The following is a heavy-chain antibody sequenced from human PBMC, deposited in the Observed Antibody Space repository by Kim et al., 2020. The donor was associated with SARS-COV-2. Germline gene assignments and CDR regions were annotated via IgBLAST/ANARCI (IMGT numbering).Heavy chain of an antibody. CDR2: INHSGST. CDR3: EIAAAGTDAFDI. D-gene: IGHD6-13*01. V-gene: IGHV4-34*01. J-gene: IGHJ3*02. Sequence: SETLSLTCAVYGGSFSGYYWSWIRQPPGKGLEWIGEINHSGSTNYNPSLKSRVTISVDTSKNQFSLKLSSVTAADTAVYYCEIAAAGTDAFDIWGQGTMVTVSS. CDR1: GGSFSGYY.